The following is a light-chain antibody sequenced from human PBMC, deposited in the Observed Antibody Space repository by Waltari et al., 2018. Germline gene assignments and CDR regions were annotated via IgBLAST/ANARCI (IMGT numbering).Light chain of an antibody. CDR2: KDN. J-gene: IGLJ2*01. Sequence: YELTQPPSLSVSPGQTARITCSGDASGSQYAYWYQQKPDQAPGLIIYKDNERPSGIPERFSGSTTGTVVTLTITGVQAEDEADYYCQSADGSGTYVVFGGGTTLTVL. CDR3: QSADGSGTYVV. CDR1: ASGSQY. V-gene: IGLV3-25*03.